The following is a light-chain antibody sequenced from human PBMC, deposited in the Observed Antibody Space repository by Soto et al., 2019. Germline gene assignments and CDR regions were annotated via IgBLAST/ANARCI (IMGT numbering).Light chain of an antibody. CDR3: QRYVHWPQT. CDR1: QSVSSA. V-gene: IGKV3-15*01. Sequence: EIVMTQSPATLSVSPGERATLSCRASQSVSSALAWYQHNPGRAPRLLIYGASTRATGIPARFSGRGSGTEFTLTISSLQSVDFAVYYCQRYVHWPQTFGQGTKVDIK. J-gene: IGKJ1*01. CDR2: GAS.